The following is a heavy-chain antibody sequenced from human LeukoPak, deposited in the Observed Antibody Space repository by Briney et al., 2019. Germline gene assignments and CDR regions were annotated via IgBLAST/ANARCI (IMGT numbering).Heavy chain of an antibody. CDR2: IYYAGST. J-gene: IGHJ4*02. Sequence: SETLSLTCNVSGDSISSSSYYWSWIRVPPGKGLEWIGSIYYAGSTYYNPSLKSRVTLSVDTSTNHFSLNIKSVTAADTAMYYCARGVDDIAVAGHFDYWGQGTLVTVSS. D-gene: IGHD6-19*01. CDR3: ARGVDDIAVAGHFDY. V-gene: IGHV4-39*02. CDR1: GDSISSSSYY.